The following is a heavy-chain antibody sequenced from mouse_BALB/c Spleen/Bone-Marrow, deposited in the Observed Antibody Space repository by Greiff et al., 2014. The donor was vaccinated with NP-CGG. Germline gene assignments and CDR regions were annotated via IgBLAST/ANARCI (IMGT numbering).Heavy chain of an antibody. Sequence: EVQLQQSGAELVKPGASVKLSCTASGFNIKDTYMHWVKQRPEQGLEWIGRIDPANGNTKYDPKFQGKATITADTSSNTAYLQLSSRTAEDTAVYYCASYVDEYYFDYWGQGTTLTVSS. V-gene: IGHV14-3*02. CDR3: ASYVDEYYFDY. CDR1: GFNIKDTY. CDR2: IDPANGNT. J-gene: IGHJ2*01.